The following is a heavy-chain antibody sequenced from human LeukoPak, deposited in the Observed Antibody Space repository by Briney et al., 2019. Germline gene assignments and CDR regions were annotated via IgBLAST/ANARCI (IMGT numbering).Heavy chain of an antibody. CDR3: ASVTAIRYYLDY. Sequence: SETLSLTCAVSGGSISSSNWWSWVRQPPGKGLEWIGEIYHSGSTNYNPSLKSRVTISVDKSKNQFSLKLSSVTAADTAVYYCASVTAIRYYLDYGGRGPLVTVPS. CDR2: IYHSGST. D-gene: IGHD2-21*02. V-gene: IGHV4-4*02. CDR1: GGSISSSNW. J-gene: IGHJ4*02.